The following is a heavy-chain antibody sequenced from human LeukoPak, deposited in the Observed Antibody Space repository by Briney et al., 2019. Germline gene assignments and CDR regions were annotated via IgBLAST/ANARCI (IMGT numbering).Heavy chain of an antibody. CDR3: ARRVVNNRNWYFDL. J-gene: IGHJ2*01. CDR2: IYPGDSDT. CDR1: GYSFTSYW. Sequence: GESLKISCKGSGYSFTSYWIAWVRQMPGKGLEWMGIIYPGDSDTRYSPSFQGQVTISADKSINTAYLQWSSLKASDTAMYYCARRVVNNRNWYFDLWGRGTLVTVSS. D-gene: IGHD4-23*01. V-gene: IGHV5-51*01.